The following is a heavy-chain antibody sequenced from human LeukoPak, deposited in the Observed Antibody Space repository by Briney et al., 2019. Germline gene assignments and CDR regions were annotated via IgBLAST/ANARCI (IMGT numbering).Heavy chain of an antibody. Sequence: GASVKVSCKASGYTFTSYDINWVRQATGQGLEWMGWMNPNSGNTGYAQKFQGRVTMTRNTSISTAYMELSSLRSEDTAVYYCARRTAKLKDIVVDYYMDVWGKGTTVTVSS. CDR1: GYTFTSYD. J-gene: IGHJ6*03. V-gene: IGHV1-8*01. CDR3: ARRTAKLKDIVVDYYMDV. CDR2: MNPNSGNT. D-gene: IGHD2-2*01.